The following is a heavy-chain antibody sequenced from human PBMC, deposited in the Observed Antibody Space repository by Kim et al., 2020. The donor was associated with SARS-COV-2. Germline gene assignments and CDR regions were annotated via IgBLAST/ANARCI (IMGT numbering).Heavy chain of an antibody. CDR1: GFTFSSYS. CDR3: ARAFTHSGWYYLAFDI. CDR2: ISSSSSYI. V-gene: IGHV3-21*01. J-gene: IGHJ3*02. D-gene: IGHD6-19*01. Sequence: GGSLRLSCAASGFTFSSYSMNWVRQAPGKGLEWVSSISSSSSYIYYADSVKGRFTISRDNAKNSLYLQMNSLRAEDTAVYYCARAFTHSGWYYLAFDIWGQGTMVTVSS.